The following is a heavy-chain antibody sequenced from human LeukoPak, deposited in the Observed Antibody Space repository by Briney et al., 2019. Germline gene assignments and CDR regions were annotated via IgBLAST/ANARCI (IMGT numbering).Heavy chain of an antibody. Sequence: VASVKVSCKASGYSFTGYYIHWVRQAPGQGLEWMGWINPNSGGTYYTQKLQGRVTVTTDTSTSTAYMELRSLRYDDTAVYYCAREHDTKVRYYNGMDVWGQGTTVIVSS. CDR1: GYSFTGYY. J-gene: IGHJ6*02. V-gene: IGHV1-2*02. CDR3: AREHDTKVRYYNGMDV. CDR2: INPNSGGT. D-gene: IGHD3-10*01.